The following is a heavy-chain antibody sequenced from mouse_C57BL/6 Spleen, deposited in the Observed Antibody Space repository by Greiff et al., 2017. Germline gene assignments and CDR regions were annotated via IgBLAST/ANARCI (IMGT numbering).Heavy chain of an antibody. CDR3: ARWDYGSSHWYFDV. Sequence: VQLQQSGAELVRPGASVKLSCKASGYTFTDYYINWVKQRPGQGLEWIARIYPGSGNTYYNEKFKGKATLTAEKSSSTAYMQLSSLTSEDSAVXFCARWDYGSSHWYFDVWGTGTTVTVSS. J-gene: IGHJ1*03. V-gene: IGHV1-76*01. D-gene: IGHD1-1*01. CDR2: IYPGSGNT. CDR1: GYTFTDYY.